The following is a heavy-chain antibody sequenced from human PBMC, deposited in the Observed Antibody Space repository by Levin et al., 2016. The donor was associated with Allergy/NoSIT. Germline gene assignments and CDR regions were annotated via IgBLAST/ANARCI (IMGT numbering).Heavy chain of an antibody. CDR2: ISAYNGNT. CDR3: ARDSPRIAVAGNAFDI. J-gene: IGHJ3*02. V-gene: IGHV1-18*01. CDR1: GYTFTSYG. Sequence: ASVKVSCKASGYTFTSYGISWVRQAPGQGLEWMGWISAYNGNTNYAQKLQGRVTMTTDTSTSTAYMELRSLRSDDTAVYYCARDSPRIAVAGNAFDIWGQGTMVTVSS. D-gene: IGHD6-19*01.